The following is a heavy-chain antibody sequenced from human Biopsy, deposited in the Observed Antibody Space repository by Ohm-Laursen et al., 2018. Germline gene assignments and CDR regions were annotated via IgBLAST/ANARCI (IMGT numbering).Heavy chain of an antibody. CDR3: AKHGSGWTGDDAFHI. CDR1: GGSISGSS. CDR2: ISYSRDT. Sequence: SDTLSLTCTVSGGSISGSSWSWIRQAPGKGLEWIGYISYSRDTNYNPSLKSRITISVDTSNNQFSLKLTSVTAADTAVYYCAKHGSGWTGDDAFHIWGQGTMVTVSS. J-gene: IGHJ3*02. V-gene: IGHV4-59*08. D-gene: IGHD6-19*01.